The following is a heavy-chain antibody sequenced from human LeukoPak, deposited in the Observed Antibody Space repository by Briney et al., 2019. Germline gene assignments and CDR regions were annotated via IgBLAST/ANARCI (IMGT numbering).Heavy chain of an antibody. CDR1: GGSISSSYYY. Sequence: KPSETLSLTCTVSGGSISSSYYYWGWIRQPPGKGLEWIGSIYYSGSTYYNPSLKSRVTISVDTSKNQFSLKLRSVTAADTAVYYCARSGAEGYFDLWGRGTLVTVSS. J-gene: IGHJ2*01. V-gene: IGHV4-39*01. D-gene: IGHD3-10*01. CDR3: ARSGAEGYFDL. CDR2: IYYSGST.